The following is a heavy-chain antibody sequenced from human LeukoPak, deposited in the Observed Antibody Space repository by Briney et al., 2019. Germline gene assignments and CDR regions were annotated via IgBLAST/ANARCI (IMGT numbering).Heavy chain of an antibody. D-gene: IGHD3-9*01. CDR1: GGSFSGYY. V-gene: IGHV4-34*01. Sequence: SETLSLTCAVYGGSFSGYYGGWIRQPPGKGLEWIGEINHSGSTNYNPSLKSRVTISVDTSKNQFSLKLSSVTAADTAVYYCARGPSNVRDILTGYFDYWGQGTLVTVSS. CDR2: INHSGST. CDR3: ARGPSNVRDILTGYFDY. J-gene: IGHJ4*02.